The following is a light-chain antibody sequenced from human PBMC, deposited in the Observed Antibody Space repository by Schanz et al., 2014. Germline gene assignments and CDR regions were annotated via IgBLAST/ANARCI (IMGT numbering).Light chain of an antibody. V-gene: IGKV1-39*01. CDR1: QSISSY. Sequence: DIQMTQSPSSLSASVGDRVTITCRASQSISSYLNWYQQKPAKAPKLLIYAASSLQSGVPSRFRGSGSGTDFTLTISSLQPEDCATYYWQQSYNTLWTFGQGTKVEIK. CDR2: AAS. J-gene: IGKJ1*01. CDR3: QQSYNTLWT.